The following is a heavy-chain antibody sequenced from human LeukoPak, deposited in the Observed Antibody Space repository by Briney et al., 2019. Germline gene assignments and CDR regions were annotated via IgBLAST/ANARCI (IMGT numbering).Heavy chain of an antibody. Sequence: PSETLSLTCTVSGGSISSGGYYWSWIRQHPGKGLEWIGYIYYSGSTYYNPSPKSRVTISVDTSKNQFSLKLSSVTAADTAVYYCARGAILTGLDYWGQGTLVTVSS. CDR3: ARGAILTGLDY. CDR1: GGSISSGGYY. CDR2: IYYSGST. J-gene: IGHJ4*02. V-gene: IGHV4-31*03. D-gene: IGHD3-9*01.